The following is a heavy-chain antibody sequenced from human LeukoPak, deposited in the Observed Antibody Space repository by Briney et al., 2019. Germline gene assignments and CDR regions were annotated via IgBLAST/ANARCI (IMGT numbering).Heavy chain of an antibody. J-gene: IGHJ4*02. CDR1: GYTFTSYY. V-gene: IGHV1-18*04. CDR2: ISAYNGNT. D-gene: IGHD3-22*01. Sequence: RASVKVSCKASGYTFTSYYMHWVRQAPGQGLEWMGWISAYNGNTNYAQKLQGRVTMTTDTSTSTAYMELRSLRSDDTAVYYCARVDLTYYYDSSGYDFDYWGQGTLVTVSS. CDR3: ARVDLTYYYDSSGYDFDY.